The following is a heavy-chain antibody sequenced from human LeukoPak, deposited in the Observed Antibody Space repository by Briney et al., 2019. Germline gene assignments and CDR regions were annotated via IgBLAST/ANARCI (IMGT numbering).Heavy chain of an antibody. CDR2: IRGSGGGT. V-gene: IGHV3-23*01. D-gene: IGHD2-21*01. Sequence: AGGSLRLSCAASGFTFNSYAMSWVRQAPGKGLEWVSAIRGSGGGTYYADSVKGRFTISRDNSKNTLYLQMNSLRVEDTAVYYCARGGGAEAFDIWGQGTMVTVSS. J-gene: IGHJ3*02. CDR3: ARGGGAEAFDI. CDR1: GFTFNSYA.